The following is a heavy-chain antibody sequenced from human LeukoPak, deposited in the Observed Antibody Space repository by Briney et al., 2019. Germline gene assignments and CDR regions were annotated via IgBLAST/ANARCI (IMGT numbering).Heavy chain of an antibody. Sequence: PGGSLRLSCAASGFTFSSYAMHWVRQAPGKGLEWVSSISSSSSHIYYADSVKGRFTISRDNAKNSLYLQMNSLRAEDTAVYYCARGSGSYIDYWGQGTLVTVSS. CDR3: ARGSGSYIDY. CDR1: GFTFSSYA. V-gene: IGHV3-21*01. D-gene: IGHD1-26*01. J-gene: IGHJ4*02. CDR2: ISSSSSHI.